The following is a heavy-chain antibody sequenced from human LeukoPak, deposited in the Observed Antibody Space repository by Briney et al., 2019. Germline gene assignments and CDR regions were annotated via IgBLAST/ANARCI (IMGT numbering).Heavy chain of an antibody. V-gene: IGHV1-46*02. CDR2: INTTGDPT. D-gene: IGHD3-10*01. CDR3: AAGSTMVRGVLTPIIDY. Sequence: ASVKVSCKTSGYTFNSYYMHWVRQAPGQGLEWVGIINTTGDPTTYAQRFQERVTITRDMSTSTAYMELSSLRSEDTAVYYCAAGSTMVRGVLTPIIDYWGQGTLVTVSS. CDR1: GYTFNSYY. J-gene: IGHJ4*02.